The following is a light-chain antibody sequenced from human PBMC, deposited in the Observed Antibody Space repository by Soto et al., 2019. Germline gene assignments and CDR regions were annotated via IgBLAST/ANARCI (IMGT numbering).Light chain of an antibody. Sequence: DIVMTQSPDSLAVSLGERATINCKSSQSVLYSSNNKNYLAWYQQKPGQHPKLLIYWASTRESGVPDRFSGSGSGTDFTLTISSLQAEDVAVYYCQQYYSISVTFGGGTKVEIK. J-gene: IGKJ4*01. CDR2: WAS. V-gene: IGKV4-1*01. CDR1: QSVLYSSNNKNY. CDR3: QQYYSISVT.